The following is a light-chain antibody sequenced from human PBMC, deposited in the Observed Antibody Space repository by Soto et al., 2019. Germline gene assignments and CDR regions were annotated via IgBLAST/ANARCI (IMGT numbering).Light chain of an antibody. CDR1: SSDVGGYNY. J-gene: IGLJ1*01. V-gene: IGLV2-14*01. CDR3: NSFTTSTTPYV. Sequence: QSVLTQPASVSGSPGQSITISCTGTSSDVGGYNYVSWYQQHPGKAPKLMIYEVSNRPSGVSNRFSGSKSGNTASLTISGLQADDEADYYCNSFTTSTTPYVFGTGTKLTVL. CDR2: EVS.